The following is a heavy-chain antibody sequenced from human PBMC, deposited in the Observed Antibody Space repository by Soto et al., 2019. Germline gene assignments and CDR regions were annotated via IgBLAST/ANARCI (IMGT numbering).Heavy chain of an antibody. CDR1: GYTFTGYY. V-gene: IGHV1-69*13. D-gene: IGHD6-13*01. Sequence: SVKVSCKASGYTFTGYYMHWVRQAPGQGLEWMGGIIPKLGTTNYAQRFQGRVTITADESTSTVYMELSSLRSEDTAVYYCASSYGTSWYGDYWGQGTLVTVSS. CDR2: IIPKLGTT. J-gene: IGHJ4*02. CDR3: ASSYGTSWYGDY.